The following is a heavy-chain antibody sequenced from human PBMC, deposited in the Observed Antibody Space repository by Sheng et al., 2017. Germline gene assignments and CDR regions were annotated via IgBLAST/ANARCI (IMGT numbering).Heavy chain of an antibody. CDR2: VKLTVDGGTT. CDR3: TTVGCGWHEECLDF. D-gene: IGHD2-21*01. Sequence: EVQLVESGGALVKPGGSLRLSCVASGFTFSNVWMSWVRQAPGKGLEWVGRVKLTVDGGTTDYAAPVKGRFTISRDDSENTLYLQMNSLKTEDTAMYYCTTVGCGWHEECLDFWGQGTLVSVSS. CDR1: GFTFSNVW. V-gene: IGHV3-15*02. J-gene: IGHJ4*02.